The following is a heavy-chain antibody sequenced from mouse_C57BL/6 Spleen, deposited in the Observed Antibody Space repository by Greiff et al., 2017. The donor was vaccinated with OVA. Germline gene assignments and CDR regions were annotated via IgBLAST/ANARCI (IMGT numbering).Heavy chain of an antibody. CDR3: ARGGSSPMDY. D-gene: IGHD1-1*01. J-gene: IGHJ4*01. CDR1: GFTFSDYG. Sequence: EVKLMESGGGLVKPGGSLKLSCAASGFTFSDYGMHWVRQAPEKGLEWVAYISSGSSTIYYADTVKGRFTISRDNAKNTLFLQMTSLRSEDTAMYYCARGGSSPMDYWGQGTSVTVSS. V-gene: IGHV5-17*01. CDR2: ISSGSSTI.